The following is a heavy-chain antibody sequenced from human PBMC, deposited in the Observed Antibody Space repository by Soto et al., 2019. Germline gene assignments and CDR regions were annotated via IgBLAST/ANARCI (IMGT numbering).Heavy chain of an antibody. V-gene: IGHV4-4*07. CDR2: IYTSGIT. CDR1: GGSISSFY. D-gene: IGHD6-19*01. Sequence: QLQESGPGLVKPSETLSLTCTVSGGSISSFYWSWIRQPAGKGREWIGRIYTSGITNYNPSLKSRVTLSVDTSKNQFSLKLRSVTAADTAVYYCARVGMVGTVLGSWFDAWGQGTLVTVSS. CDR3: ARVGMVGTVLGSWFDA. J-gene: IGHJ5*02.